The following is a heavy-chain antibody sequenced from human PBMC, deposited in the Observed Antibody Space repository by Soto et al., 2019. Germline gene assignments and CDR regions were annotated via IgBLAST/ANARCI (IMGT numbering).Heavy chain of an antibody. J-gene: IGHJ5*02. CDR2: IKSKSDGGTT. V-gene: IGHV3-15*01. CDR1: GFTFSDAW. D-gene: IGHD2-15*01. CDR3: TTDLWRIAVVVGSTGYFNP. Sequence: GSLRLSCAASGFTFSDAWMSWVRQAPGKGLDWVGRIKSKSDGGTTEYAAPVRGRFTISRDDSKSTLYLQMNSLKTEDTAVYYCTTDLWRIAVVVGSTGYFNPWGQGTPVTVSS.